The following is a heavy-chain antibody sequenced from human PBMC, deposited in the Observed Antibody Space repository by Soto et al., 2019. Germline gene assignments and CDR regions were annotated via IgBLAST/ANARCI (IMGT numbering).Heavy chain of an antibody. CDR2: IGWNSGDI. V-gene: IGHV3-9*01. J-gene: IGHJ3*02. CDR1: GFTFDDYA. D-gene: IGHD2-15*01. CDR3: ANDPAARPRGGGGIPLDI. Sequence: EVQLVESGGGLVQPGRSLRLSCAASGFTFDDYAIHWVRQAPGKGLEWVSGIGWNSGDIGYADSVKGRFTISRDNAKNSLYLQMNSLRVEDTALYYCANDPAARPRGGGGIPLDIWGRGTMVTVSS.